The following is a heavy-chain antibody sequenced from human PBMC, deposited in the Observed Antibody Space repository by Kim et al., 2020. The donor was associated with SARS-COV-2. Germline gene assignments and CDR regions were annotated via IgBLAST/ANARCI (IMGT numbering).Heavy chain of an antibody. V-gene: IGHV3-30*04. D-gene: IGHD6-13*01. J-gene: IGHJ4*02. Sequence: GGSLRLSCAASGFTFSSYAMHWVRQAPGKGLEWVAGISYDGSNTYYADSVKGRFTISRDNSKNTLYLQMNSLRSEDTAVYYCARDSVFHTQAAAPKNVFDYCGQGTLVTVSP. CDR1: GFTFSSYA. CDR3: ARDSVFHTQAAAPKNVFDY. CDR2: ISYDGSNT.